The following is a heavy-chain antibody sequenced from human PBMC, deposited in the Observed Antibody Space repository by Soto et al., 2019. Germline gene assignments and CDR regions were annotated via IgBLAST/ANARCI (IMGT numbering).Heavy chain of an antibody. Sequence: VKVSCKASGYTFTSYGISWVRQAPGQGLEWMGWIIAYNGNTNYAQKLQGRVTMTTDTSTSTAYMELRSLRSDDTAVYYCARVVVAATGGGLNWFDPWGQGTLVTVSS. CDR1: GYTFTSYG. J-gene: IGHJ5*02. V-gene: IGHV1-18*01. CDR3: ARVVVAATGGGLNWFDP. CDR2: IIAYNGNT. D-gene: IGHD2-15*01.